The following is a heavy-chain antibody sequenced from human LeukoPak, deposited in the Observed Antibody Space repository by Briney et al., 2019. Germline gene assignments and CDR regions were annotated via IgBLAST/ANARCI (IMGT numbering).Heavy chain of an antibody. V-gene: IGHV3-23*01. CDR2: ISDSGGIT. Sequence: GGSLRLSCAASGFTFSSYAISWVRHAPGKGLEWVSTISDSGGITYYADSVKGRFTISRDNSKNTLYLHMNSLRADDTAVYYCAKGARPVSTECYFDLWGRGTLVTVSS. D-gene: IGHD4-11*01. CDR1: GFTFSSYA. J-gene: IGHJ2*01. CDR3: AKGARPVSTECYFDL.